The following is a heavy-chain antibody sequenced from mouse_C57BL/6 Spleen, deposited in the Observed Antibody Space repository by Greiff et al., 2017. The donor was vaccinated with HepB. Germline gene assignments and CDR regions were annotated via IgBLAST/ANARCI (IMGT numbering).Heavy chain of an antibody. Sequence: EVQVVESGGGLVQPKGSLKLSCAASGFTFNTYAMHWVRQAPGKGLEWVARIRSKSSNYATYYADSVKDRFTISRDDSQSMLYLQMSNLKAEDTAMYCCVSFYGGAMDYWGQGTSVTVSS. D-gene: IGHD1-1*01. CDR1: GFTFNTYA. CDR3: VSFYGGAMDY. CDR2: IRSKSSNYAT. J-gene: IGHJ4*01. V-gene: IGHV10-3*01.